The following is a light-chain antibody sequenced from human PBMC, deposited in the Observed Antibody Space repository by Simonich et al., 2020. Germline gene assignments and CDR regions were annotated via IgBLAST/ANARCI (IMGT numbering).Light chain of an antibody. CDR2: CAS. J-gene: IGKJ4*01. CDR3: QQYYSTPLT. Sequence: DIVMTQSPDSLAVSLGERATINCKSSQRVLYSSNNKNYLAWYQQKPGQPPTLLMYCASTRESGFPDRFSGSGSGTEFTLTISSLQAEDVAVYYCQQYYSTPLTFGGGTKVEIK. CDR1: QRVLYSSNNKNY. V-gene: IGKV4-1*01.